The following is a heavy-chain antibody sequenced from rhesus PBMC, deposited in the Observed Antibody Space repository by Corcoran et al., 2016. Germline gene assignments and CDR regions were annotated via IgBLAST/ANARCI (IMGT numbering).Heavy chain of an antibody. V-gene: IGHV4-122*02. D-gene: IGHD6-13*01. CDR1: GGSISSGYYY. Sequence: QVQLQESGPGVVKPSETLSLTCAVSGGSISSGYYYWSWIRQPTGKGLEWIGYITYSGSTSYNPSLKSRVTISRDTSKNRFSLKLSSVPAADTAVYYCAREGQLVGFDYWGQGVLVTVSS. CDR2: ITYSGST. CDR3: AREGQLVGFDY. J-gene: IGHJ4*01.